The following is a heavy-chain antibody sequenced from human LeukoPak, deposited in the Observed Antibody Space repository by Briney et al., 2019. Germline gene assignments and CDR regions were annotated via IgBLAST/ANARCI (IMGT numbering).Heavy chain of an antibody. J-gene: IGHJ4*02. D-gene: IGHD6-13*01. CDR2: ISSTSSSYI. Sequence: GGSLRLSCAASGFTFSSYSMNWVRQAPGKGLEWVSSISSTSSSYIYYSDSVKGRFTISRDNAKNSLYLQMNSLRAEDTAVYYCARGIAAAGTGLKGAGDYWGQGTLVNVSS. V-gene: IGHV3-21*01. CDR3: ARGIAAAGTGLKGAGDY. CDR1: GFTFSSYS.